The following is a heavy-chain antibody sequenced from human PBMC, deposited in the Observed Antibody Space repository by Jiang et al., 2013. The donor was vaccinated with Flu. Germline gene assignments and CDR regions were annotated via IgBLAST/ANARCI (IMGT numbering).Heavy chain of an antibody. CDR1: GGSFSGYY. J-gene: IGHJ3*02. CDR3: ARLFRTLGWSYYDSSGYYYVWAFDI. CDR2: INHSGST. D-gene: IGHD3-22*01. V-gene: IGHV4-34*01. Sequence: LKPSETLSLTCAVYGGSFSGYYWSWIRQPPGKGLEWIGEINHSGSTNYNPSLKSRVTISVDTSKNQFSLKLSSVTAADTAVYYCARLFRTLGWSYYDSSGYYYVWAFDIWGQGTMVTVSS.